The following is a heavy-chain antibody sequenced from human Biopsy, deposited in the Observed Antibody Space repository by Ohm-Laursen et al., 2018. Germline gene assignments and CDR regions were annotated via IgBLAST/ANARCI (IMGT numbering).Heavy chain of an antibody. D-gene: IGHD6-13*01. J-gene: IGHJ6*02. CDR3: ARGLLKTKYTTSWYGLATCPKPSGYCYWGLDV. Sequence: SDTLSLTCAVFGTSFNDYSWTWIRQPPGQGLELIGEVNHSGSTKYSPSLNSRATISGDTSQNQFFLKLTSVTAGDTAVSYCARGLLKTKYTTSWYGLATCPKPSGYCYWGLDVWGQGTTVTVSS. CDR1: GTSFNDYS. V-gene: IGHV4-34*01. CDR2: VNHSGST.